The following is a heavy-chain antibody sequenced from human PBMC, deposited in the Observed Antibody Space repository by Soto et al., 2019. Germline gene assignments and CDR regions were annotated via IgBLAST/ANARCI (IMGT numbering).Heavy chain of an antibody. J-gene: IGHJ6*02. D-gene: IGHD5-18*01. V-gene: IGHV1-69*06. Sequence: SVKVSCKASGGTFSSNAISWGRQAPGQGLEWIGGIIPIFGTANYAQKFQGRVTNTADKTTSTAHTELSSPRSAAPAGYYWWRLDTAMANTVYYYYGMDVWGQGATVTVFS. CDR1: GGTFSSNA. CDR3: WRLDTAMANTVYYYYGMDV. CDR2: IIPIFGTA.